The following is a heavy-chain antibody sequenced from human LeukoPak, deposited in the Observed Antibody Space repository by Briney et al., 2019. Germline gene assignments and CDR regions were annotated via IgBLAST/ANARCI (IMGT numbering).Heavy chain of an antibody. CDR2: ISGSGGST. J-gene: IGHJ4*02. V-gene: IGHV3-23*01. CDR3: AEGGLIVATSPHDY. Sequence: GGSLRLSCAASGFTFSSYAMSWVRQAPGKGLEWVSAISGSGGSTYYADSVKGRFTISRDNSKNTLYLQMNSLRAEDTAVYYCAEGGLIVATSPHDYWGQGTLVTVSS. D-gene: IGHD5-12*01. CDR1: GFTFSSYA.